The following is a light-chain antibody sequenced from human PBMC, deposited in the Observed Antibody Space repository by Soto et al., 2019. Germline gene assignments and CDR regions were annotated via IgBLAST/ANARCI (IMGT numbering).Light chain of an antibody. CDR2: GTS. CDR3: QQYGSSPRYS. V-gene: IGKV3-20*01. CDR1: QSVSSIY. Sequence: EIVLTQSPCTLSLSLGERATLSCRASQSVSSIYLAWYQQKPGQAPRLLIYGTSSRATGIPDRFSGSGSGTDFTLTISRLEPEDFAVYYCQQYGSSPRYSFGQGTKLEIK. J-gene: IGKJ2*03.